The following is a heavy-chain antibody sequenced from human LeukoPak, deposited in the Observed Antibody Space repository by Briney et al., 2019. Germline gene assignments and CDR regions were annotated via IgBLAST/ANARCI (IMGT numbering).Heavy chain of an antibody. D-gene: IGHD4-23*01. V-gene: IGHV4-61*08. CDR3: ARWDKRSVHGGYFDS. Sequence: SETLSLTCTVSGGSVSSGDYLWTWGRQPPGKGLEYIGYIYYSESTNYNPSLKSRVTISLATSKNQFSLKVTSVTAADTAVYYCARWDKRSVHGGYFDSWGQGALVTVSS. J-gene: IGHJ4*02. CDR1: GGSVSSGDYL. CDR2: IYYSEST.